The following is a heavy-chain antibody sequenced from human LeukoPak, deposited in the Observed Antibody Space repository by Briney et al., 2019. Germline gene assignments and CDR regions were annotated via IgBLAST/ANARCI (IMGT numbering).Heavy chain of an antibody. D-gene: IGHD6-19*01. Sequence: GGSLRLSCAASGFTFSSYAMRWVRQAPGKGLEWVSAISGSGGSTYYADSVKGRFTISRDNSKNTLYLQMNSLRAEDTAVYYCAKAIAVAGRSRPNWFDPWGQGTLVTVSS. J-gene: IGHJ5*02. CDR1: GFTFSSYA. CDR3: AKAIAVAGRSRPNWFDP. CDR2: ISGSGGST. V-gene: IGHV3-23*01.